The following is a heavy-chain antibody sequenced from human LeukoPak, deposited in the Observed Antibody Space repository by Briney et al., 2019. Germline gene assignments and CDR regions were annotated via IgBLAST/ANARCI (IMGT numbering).Heavy chain of an antibody. D-gene: IGHD2-2*02. CDR1: GFTVSSNY. CDR2: IYSGGST. V-gene: IGHV3-66*02. Sequence: PGGSLRLSCAASGFTVSSNYMSWVRQAPGKGLEWVSVIYSGGSTYYADSVKGRFTISRDNSKNTLYLQMNSLRAEDMAVYYCARDRAYCSSTSCYTYYYYYGMDVWGQGTTVTVSS. CDR3: ARDRAYCSSTSCYTYYYYYGMDV. J-gene: IGHJ6*02.